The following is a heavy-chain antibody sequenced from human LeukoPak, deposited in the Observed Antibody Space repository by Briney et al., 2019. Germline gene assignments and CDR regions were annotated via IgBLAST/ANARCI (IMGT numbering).Heavy chain of an antibody. J-gene: IGHJ4*02. V-gene: IGHV3-66*01. CDR2: IYSGGST. CDR3: ARGSGYVRGDY. D-gene: IGHD5-12*01. Sequence: GGSLRLSCAASGFTVSSNYMTWVRQAPGKGLEWVSIIYSGGSTYYADSVRGRFTISRDNSKNTLYLQMNSLRAEDTAVYYCARGSGYVRGDYWGQGTLVTVSS. CDR1: GFTVSSNY.